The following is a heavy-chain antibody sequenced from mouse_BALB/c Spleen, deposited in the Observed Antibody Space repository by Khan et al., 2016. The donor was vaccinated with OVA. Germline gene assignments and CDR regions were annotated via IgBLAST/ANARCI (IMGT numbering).Heavy chain of an antibody. CDR1: GFTFSNYG. D-gene: IGHD4-1*01. Sequence: EVQLVESGGDLVKPGGSLKLSCAASGFTFSNYGMSWVRQIPDKRLEWVATINSDGSYTYYPDSVKGRFTISGNNAKNTLYLEMSSLKSDDTAMYYCASHLTGSFAYWGQGTLVTVFA. CDR2: INSDGSYT. CDR3: ASHLTGSFAY. J-gene: IGHJ3*01. V-gene: IGHV5-6*01.